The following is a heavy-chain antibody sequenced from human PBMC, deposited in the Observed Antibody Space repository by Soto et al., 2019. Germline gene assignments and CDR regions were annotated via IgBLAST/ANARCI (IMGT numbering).Heavy chain of an antibody. CDR3: ANSLPDNYDSSGYYYLSWFDP. CDR2: ISYDGSNR. CDR1: GLNFSSYG. V-gene: IGHV3-30*18. D-gene: IGHD3-22*01. J-gene: IGHJ5*02. Sequence: PGGSLRLSCAASGLNFSSYGMHWVRQAPGKGLEWVAVISYDGSNRYYADSVKGRFTISRDNSKNTLYLQMSSLRAEDTAVYYCANSLPDNYDSSGYYYLSWFDPWGQGTLVTVSS.